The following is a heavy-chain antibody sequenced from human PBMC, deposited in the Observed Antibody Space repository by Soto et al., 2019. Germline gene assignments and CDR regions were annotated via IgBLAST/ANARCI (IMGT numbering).Heavy chain of an antibody. CDR3: ARESWANPDY. CDR2: ISDRDRRSVT. V-gene: IGHV3-11*01. J-gene: IGHJ4*02. D-gene: IGHD3-10*01. CDR1: GFTLSDHF. Sequence: QVQLVESGGGLVKPGGSLRLSCAASGFTLSDHFMSWIRQAPGKGLEWVSYISDRDRRSVTHYGDSVKGRFTISRDNAKNSLYLQMNSLRVEDTAVYHCARESWANPDYWGQGTLVTVSS.